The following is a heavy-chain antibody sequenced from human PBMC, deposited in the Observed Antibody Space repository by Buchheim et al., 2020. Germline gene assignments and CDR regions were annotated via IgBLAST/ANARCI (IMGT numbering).Heavy chain of an antibody. D-gene: IGHD5-24*01. Sequence: QVQLQQWGAGLLKPSETLFLTCAVYGGSFSGYYWSWICQSPEKGLEWIGEITHSGSTNYNPSLESRVTISVDTSKNQFSLHLKSVTAADTAVYFCARGRREMTTRHLLDYWSQGTL. CDR3: ARGRREMTTRHLLDY. CDR2: ITHSGST. J-gene: IGHJ4*02. V-gene: IGHV4-34*01. CDR1: GGSFSGYY.